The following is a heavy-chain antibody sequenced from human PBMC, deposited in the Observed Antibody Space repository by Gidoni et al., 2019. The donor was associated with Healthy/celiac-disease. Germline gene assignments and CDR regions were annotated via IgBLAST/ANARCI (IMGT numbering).Heavy chain of an antibody. D-gene: IGHD4-17*01. CDR3: ARSPLLFPGYGGNPNWYFDL. CDR2: IYYSGST. Sequence: QVQLPESGPGLVKPSETLSLTCTVSGGSISSYYWSWIRQPPGKGLEWIGYIYYSGSTNYNPSLKSRVTISVDTSKNQFSLKLSSVTAADTAVYYCARSPLLFPGYGGNPNWYFDLWGRGTLVTVSS. J-gene: IGHJ2*01. CDR1: GGSISSYY. V-gene: IGHV4-59*01.